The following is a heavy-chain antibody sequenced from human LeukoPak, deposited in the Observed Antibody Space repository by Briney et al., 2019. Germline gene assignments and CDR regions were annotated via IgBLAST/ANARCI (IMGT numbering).Heavy chain of an antibody. CDR2: ISSSGSPI. J-gene: IGHJ6*02. D-gene: IGHD2-2*01. CDR3: AKDVVPAVSPEHGMDV. V-gene: IGHV3-48*01. Sequence: GGSLRLSCAASGFKFTSYSMNWVRQAPGKGLEWISYISSSGSPIYYADSVKGRFTISRDNSKNTLYLQMNSLRAEDTAVYYCAKDVVPAVSPEHGMDVWGQGTTVTVSS. CDR1: GFKFTSYS.